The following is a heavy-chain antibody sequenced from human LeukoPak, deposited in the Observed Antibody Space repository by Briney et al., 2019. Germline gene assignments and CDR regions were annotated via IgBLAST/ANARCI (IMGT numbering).Heavy chain of an antibody. Sequence: SVKVSCKACGGTFSSYAISWVRQAPGQGLEWMGGIIPIFGTANYAQKFQGRVTITADKSTSTAYMELSSLRSEDTAVYYCARDYDSPPDGAFDIWGQGTMVTVSS. CDR3: ARDYDSPPDGAFDI. J-gene: IGHJ3*02. V-gene: IGHV1-69*06. D-gene: IGHD3-22*01. CDR2: IIPIFGTA. CDR1: GGTFSSYA.